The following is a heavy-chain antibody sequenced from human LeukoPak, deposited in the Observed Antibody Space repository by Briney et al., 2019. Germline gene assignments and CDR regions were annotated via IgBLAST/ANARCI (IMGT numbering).Heavy chain of an antibody. D-gene: IGHD3-16*02. CDR2: IYYSGST. V-gene: IGHV4-39*01. J-gene: IGHJ4*02. CDR1: GGSISSSSYY. CDR3: ARREGYPYYFDY. Sequence: PSETLSLTCTVSGGSISSSSYYWGWIRQPPGRGLEWIGSIYYSGSTYYNPSLKSRVTISVDTSKNQFSLKLSSVTAADTAVYYCARREGYPYYFDYWGQGTLVTVSS.